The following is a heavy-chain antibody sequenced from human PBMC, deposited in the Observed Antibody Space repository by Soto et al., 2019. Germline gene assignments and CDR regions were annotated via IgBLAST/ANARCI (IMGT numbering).Heavy chain of an antibody. Sequence: SETLSLTRTFSCGYFSSYYWIRIRQPPGKGLEWIGYIYYSGSTNYNPSLKSRVTISVDTSKNQFSLKLSSVTAADTAVYYCARDSNGDPYFDYWGQGTLVTV. V-gene: IGHV4-59*01. J-gene: IGHJ4*02. CDR1: CGYFSSYY. D-gene: IGHD4-17*01. CDR2: IYYSGST. CDR3: ARDSNGDPYFDY.